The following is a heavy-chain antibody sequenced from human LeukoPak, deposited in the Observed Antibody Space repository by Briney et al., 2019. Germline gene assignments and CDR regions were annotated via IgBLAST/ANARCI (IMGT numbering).Heavy chain of an antibody. Sequence: ETLSLTCAVSGGSISSSNWWSWVRQPPGKGLEWIGEIYQSGSTNYNPSLKSRVTISVDKSKNQFSLKLSSVTDTDTAVYYCARKGYDLGFFDYWGQGTLVTVSS. V-gene: IGHV4-4*02. CDR1: GGSISSSNW. CDR2: IYQSGST. D-gene: IGHD2-15*01. J-gene: IGHJ4*02. CDR3: ARKGYDLGFFDY.